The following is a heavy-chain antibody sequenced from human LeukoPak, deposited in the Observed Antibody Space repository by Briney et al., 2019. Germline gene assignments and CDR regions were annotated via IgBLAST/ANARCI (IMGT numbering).Heavy chain of an antibody. D-gene: IGHD3-10*01. Sequence: SVKVSCKAFGYTFSSYGVSWVRQAPGQGLEWMGGIIPIFGTANYAQKFQGRVTITADESTSTAYMELSSLRSEDTAVYYCARCYYGSGSYVNDYWGQGTLVTVSS. CDR3: ARCYYGSGSYVNDY. CDR2: IIPIFGTA. CDR1: GYTFSSYG. J-gene: IGHJ4*02. V-gene: IGHV1-69*13.